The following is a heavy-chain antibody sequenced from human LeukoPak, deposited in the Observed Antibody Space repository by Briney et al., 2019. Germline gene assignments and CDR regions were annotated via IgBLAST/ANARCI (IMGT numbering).Heavy chain of an antibody. D-gene: IGHD1-26*01. J-gene: IGHJ3*02. CDR3: ARRTPWELNAFDI. V-gene: IGHV4-59*01. CDR2: IYYSGST. CDR1: GGSISSYY. Sequence: SETLSLTCTVSGGSISSYYWSWIRQPPGKGLEWIGYIYYSGSTNYNPPLKSRVTISVDTSKNQFSLKLSSVTAADTAVYYCARRTPWELNAFDIWGQGTMVTVSS.